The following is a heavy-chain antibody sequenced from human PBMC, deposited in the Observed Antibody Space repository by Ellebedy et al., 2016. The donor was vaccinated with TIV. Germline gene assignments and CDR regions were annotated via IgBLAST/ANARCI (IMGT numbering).Heavy chain of an antibody. V-gene: IGHV5-51*01. Sequence: GGSLRLSXKGSGYSFSTYWIGWVRQMPGKGLEWMALIYPGNSDTRYSPSFQGQVTVSADKSIDTAYLQWSSLQASDTAIYYCARHHYYRSGTFDLWGRGTLVTVSS. CDR3: ARHHYYRSGTFDL. CDR1: GYSFSTYW. CDR2: IYPGNSDT. J-gene: IGHJ2*01. D-gene: IGHD3-10*01.